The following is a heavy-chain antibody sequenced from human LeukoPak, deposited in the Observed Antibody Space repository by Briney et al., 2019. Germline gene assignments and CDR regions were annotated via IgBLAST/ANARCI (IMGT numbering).Heavy chain of an antibody. J-gene: IGHJ6*03. CDR2: INPNTGGT. Sequence: GASVKISCEASGYTFTSYDINWVRQAPGQGPEWMGWINPNTGGTGYAQKCQGRVTVTRDTSTTTVYMELKRLTSDDTAAYYCARRMYYGSRAVDYYMDVWGKGTTVTISS. D-gene: IGHD3-10*01. CDR1: GYTFTSYD. V-gene: IGHV1-2*02. CDR3: ARRMYYGSRAVDYYMDV.